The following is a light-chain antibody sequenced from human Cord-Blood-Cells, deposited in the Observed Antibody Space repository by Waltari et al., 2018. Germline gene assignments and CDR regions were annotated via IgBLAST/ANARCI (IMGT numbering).Light chain of an antibody. CDR2: DGS. Sequence: QSALTQPASVSGSPGQSITISCTGTSSDVGGYNYVSWYQQHPGKAPELMIYDGSNRPSVVSMRFSGSKSGNTASLTISGLQAEDEADYYCSSYTSSSTWVFGGGTKLTVL. CDR3: SSYTSSSTWV. CDR1: SSDVGGYNY. V-gene: IGLV2-14*01. J-gene: IGLJ3*02.